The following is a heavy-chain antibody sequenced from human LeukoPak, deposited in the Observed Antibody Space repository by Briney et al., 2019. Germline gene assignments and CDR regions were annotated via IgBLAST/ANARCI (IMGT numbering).Heavy chain of an antibody. J-gene: IGHJ6*02. D-gene: IGHD5-18*01. Sequence: ASVTVSCKASGYTFSSYGISWVRQAPGQGLEWMGWISGDNGNTKYAHKVQGRVTMTTDTSTGTAYMELRSLRSDDTAVYYCARAYSYGTDYYYGMAVWGQGTTVTVSS. V-gene: IGHV1-18*01. CDR2: ISGDNGNT. CDR3: ARAYSYGTDYYYGMAV. CDR1: GYTFSSYG.